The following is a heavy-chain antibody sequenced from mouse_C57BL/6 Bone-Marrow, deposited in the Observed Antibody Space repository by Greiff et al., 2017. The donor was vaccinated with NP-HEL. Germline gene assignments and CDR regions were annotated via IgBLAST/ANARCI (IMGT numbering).Heavy chain of an antibody. CDR3: TFLWYYGSVAY. Sequence: EVQLHQSGAELVRPGASVKLSCTASGFNIKDDYMHWVKQRPEQGLEWIGWIDPENGDTEYASKFQGKATITADTSSNTAYLQLSSLTSEDTAVYYCTFLWYYGSVAYWGQGTLVTVSA. V-gene: IGHV14-4*01. CDR1: GFNIKDDY. D-gene: IGHD1-1*01. J-gene: IGHJ3*01. CDR2: IDPENGDT.